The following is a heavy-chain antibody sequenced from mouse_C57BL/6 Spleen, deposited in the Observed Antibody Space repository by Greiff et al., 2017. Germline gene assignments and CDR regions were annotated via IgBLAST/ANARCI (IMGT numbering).Heavy chain of an antibody. CDR3: ARWGSSRYYYAMDY. D-gene: IGHD1-1*01. J-gene: IGHJ4*01. Sequence: VQLQQPGAELVKPGASVKLSCKASGYTFTSYWMHWVKQRPGRGLEWIGRIDPNCGGTKYNEKFKSKATLTVDKPASTAYMQLSSLTSEDSAVYDCARWGSSRYYYAMDYWGQGTSVTVSS. CDR2: IDPNCGGT. V-gene: IGHV1-72*01. CDR1: GYTFTSYW.